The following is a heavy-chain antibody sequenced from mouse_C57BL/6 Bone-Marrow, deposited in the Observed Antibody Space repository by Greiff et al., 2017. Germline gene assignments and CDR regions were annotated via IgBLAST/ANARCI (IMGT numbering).Heavy chain of an antibody. V-gene: IGHV2-9-1*01. CDR1: GFSLTSYA. CDR2: IWTGGGT. J-gene: IGHJ2*01. Sequence: VKLQESGPGLVAPSQSLSITCTVSGFSLTSYAISWVRQPPGKGLEWLGVIWTGGGTNYNSALKSRLSISKDNSKGQVFLKMNSLQTDDTARYYCARMSNYREYYFDYWGQGTTLTVSS. CDR3: ARMSNYREYYFDY. D-gene: IGHD2-5*01.